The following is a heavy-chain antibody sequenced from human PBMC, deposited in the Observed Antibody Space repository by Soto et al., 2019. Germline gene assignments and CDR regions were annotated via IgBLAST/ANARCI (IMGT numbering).Heavy chain of an antibody. D-gene: IGHD2-2*01. CDR3: SAACLSTSCQGGPSDY. Sequence: GGSLRLSCAASGFTLRDSTMVWVRQASGKGLEWVGHVRSNPNNYATAYAASVKGRFTISRDDSKNTAYLQMNSLKTEDTAVYYCSAACLSTSCQGGPSDYWGQGTQVTVSS. J-gene: IGHJ4*02. CDR1: GFTLRDST. CDR2: VRSNPNNYAT. V-gene: IGHV3-73*01.